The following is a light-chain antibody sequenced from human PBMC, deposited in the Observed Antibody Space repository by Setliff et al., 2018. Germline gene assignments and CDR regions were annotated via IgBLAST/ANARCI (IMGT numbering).Light chain of an antibody. CDR1: SNDVWGHNY. V-gene: IGLV2-8*01. J-gene: IGLJ1*01. CDR2: DAT. Sequence: QSALAQPPSASGSPGQSVTISCTGTSNDVWGHNYVSWYQQHPGKAPQLIIYDATKRPSGVPDRFSGSKSGNTASLTVSGLQAEDEAEYYCSSYADSNIFLFGSGTKGTVL. CDR3: SSYADSNIFL.